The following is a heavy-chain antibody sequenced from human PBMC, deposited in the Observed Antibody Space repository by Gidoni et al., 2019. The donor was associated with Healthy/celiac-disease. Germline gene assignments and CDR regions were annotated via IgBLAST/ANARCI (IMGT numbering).Heavy chain of an antibody. V-gene: IGHV4-39*01. J-gene: IGHJ5*02. CDR3: ARHYLSFSVWGLGSGWFDP. Sequence: QLQLQESGPGLVKPPQTLSLTCPVSGGSISSSSYYWGWIRQPPGKGLEWIGSIYYSGSTYYNPSLKGRVTISVDTSKSQFSLKLSSVTAADTAVYYCARHYLSFSVWGLGSGWFDPWGQGTLVTVSS. CDR2: IYYSGST. CDR1: GGSISSSSYY. D-gene: IGHD6-19*01.